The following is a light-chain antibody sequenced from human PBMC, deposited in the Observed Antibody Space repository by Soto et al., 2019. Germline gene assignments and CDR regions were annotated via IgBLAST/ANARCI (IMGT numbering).Light chain of an antibody. CDR1: QSVSSY. V-gene: IGKV3-11*01. CDR3: QKYTRAPFT. CDR2: DAS. J-gene: IGKJ3*01. Sequence: EIVLTQSPATLSLSPGERATLSCRASQSVSSYLAWYQQKPGQAPRLLIYDASNRATGIPSRFSGSGSGTDFTLTISSLQPEDVATYFCQKYTRAPFTFGPGTKVDIK.